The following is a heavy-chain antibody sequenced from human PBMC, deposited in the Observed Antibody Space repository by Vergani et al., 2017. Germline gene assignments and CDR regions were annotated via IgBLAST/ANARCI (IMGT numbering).Heavy chain of an antibody. D-gene: IGHD5-18*01. Sequence: QVQLQQWGAGLLKPSETLSLTCAVYGGSFSGYYWSWIRQPPGKGLEWIGEINHSGSTNYNPSLKSRVTISVDTSKNQFSLKLSSVTAADTAVYYCARGPGGYSYGKPYYYYMDVWGKGTTVTVS. V-gene: IGHV4-34*01. J-gene: IGHJ6*03. CDR2: INHSGST. CDR1: GGSFSGYY. CDR3: ARGPGGYSYGKPYYYYMDV.